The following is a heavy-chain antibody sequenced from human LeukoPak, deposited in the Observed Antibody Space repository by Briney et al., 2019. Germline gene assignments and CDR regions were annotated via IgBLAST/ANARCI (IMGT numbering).Heavy chain of an antibody. Sequence: PGGSLRLSCVASGFTFSDYYINWIRQAPGIGLEWIAYLSSGGSMIYYADSVKGRFTISRDNAKNSLYLQMNSLRAEDTALYHCARGYCSGGSCYPMDVWGKGTTVTISS. CDR1: GFTFSDYY. J-gene: IGHJ6*03. CDR2: LSSGGSMI. D-gene: IGHD2-15*01. CDR3: ARGYCSGGSCYPMDV. V-gene: IGHV3-11*01.